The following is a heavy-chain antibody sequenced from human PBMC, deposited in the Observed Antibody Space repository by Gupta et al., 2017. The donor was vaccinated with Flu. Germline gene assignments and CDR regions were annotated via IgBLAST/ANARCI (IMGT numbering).Heavy chain of an antibody. Sequence: VRQTPGTGLEWVSTINTSSSYIYYADSVKGRFTISRDNAKNSVSLQMNSLRAEDTGVYYCVRPMKSGYGSFDYWGQGTVVTVSS. J-gene: IGHJ4*02. CDR3: VRPMKSGYGSFDY. CDR2: INTSSSYI. V-gene: IGHV3-21*06. D-gene: IGHD3-22*01.